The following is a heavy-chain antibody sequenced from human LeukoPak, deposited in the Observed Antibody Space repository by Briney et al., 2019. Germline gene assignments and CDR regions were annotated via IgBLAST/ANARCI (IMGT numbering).Heavy chain of an antibody. CDR2: IIRIFGTP. CDR3: ARAIDNIGPGGDFRGYYFDY. D-gene: IGHD2-21*02. CDR1: GGTFTNYG. V-gene: IGHV1-69*06. Sequence: ASVKVSCKAFGGTFTNYGINWVRQAPGHGLEWMGGIIRIFGTPNYAQRFQGRVTITADKSTSTAYMELSSLTSEDTAVYYCARAIDNIGPGGDFRGYYFDYWGQGTPVTVSS. J-gene: IGHJ4*02.